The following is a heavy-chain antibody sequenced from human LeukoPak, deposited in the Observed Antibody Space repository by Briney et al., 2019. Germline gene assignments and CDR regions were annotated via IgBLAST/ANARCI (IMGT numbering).Heavy chain of an antibody. V-gene: IGHV3-11*01. CDR3: ARQYSGSYPDY. CDR1: GFPFSDYY. J-gene: IGHJ4*02. CDR2: ISSRGGTI. Sequence: GGSLRLSCAASGFPFSDYYMSWIRQAPGKGLEWVSYISSRGGTIYYVDSVKGRFTISRDNAKNSLYLQMNSLRAEDTAVYYCARQYSGSYPDYWGQGTLVTVFS. D-gene: IGHD1-26*01.